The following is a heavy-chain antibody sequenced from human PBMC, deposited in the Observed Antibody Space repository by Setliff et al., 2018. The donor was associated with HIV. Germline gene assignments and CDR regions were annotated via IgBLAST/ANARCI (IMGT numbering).Heavy chain of an antibody. V-gene: IGHV3-49*04. CDR1: GFSFGDYP. CDR2: IRSRAYGATT. J-gene: IGHJ3*02. D-gene: IGHD1-26*01. Sequence: GGSLRLSCTASGFSFGDYPMSWVRQAPGKGLEWLGFIRSRAYGATTEYAASVKGRFTISRDDSKSIAYLLMSSLKTEDTAVYYCTSRHWTIVGAIHDAFDIWGQGTTVTVSS. CDR3: TSRHWTIVGAIHDAFDI.